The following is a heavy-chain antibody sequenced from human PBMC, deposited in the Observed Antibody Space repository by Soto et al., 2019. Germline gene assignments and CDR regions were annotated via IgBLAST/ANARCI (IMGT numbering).Heavy chain of an antibody. CDR2: INHSGST. CDR1: GWSFSGYY. Sequence: PSETLSLTCAVYGWSFSGYYWSWIRQPPGKGLEWIGEINHSGSTDYNPSLKSRVTISVDTSKNQFSLKLSSVTAADTAVYYCARGYCSGGSCYPRHYFDYWGQGTLVTVSS. J-gene: IGHJ4*02. V-gene: IGHV4-34*01. D-gene: IGHD2-15*01. CDR3: ARGYCSGGSCYPRHYFDY.